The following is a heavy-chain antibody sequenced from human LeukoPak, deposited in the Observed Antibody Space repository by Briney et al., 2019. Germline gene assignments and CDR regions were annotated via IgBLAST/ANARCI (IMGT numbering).Heavy chain of an antibody. D-gene: IGHD4-17*01. Sequence: SETLSLTCTVSGGSISSYYWSWIRQPPGKGLEWIGYIYYSGSTNYNPSLKSRVTISVDTSKNQFSLKLSSVTAADTAVYYCARHQPTVGMDVWGQGTTVTVS. CDR3: ARHQPTVGMDV. CDR1: GGSISSYY. J-gene: IGHJ6*02. CDR2: IYYSGST. V-gene: IGHV4-59*01.